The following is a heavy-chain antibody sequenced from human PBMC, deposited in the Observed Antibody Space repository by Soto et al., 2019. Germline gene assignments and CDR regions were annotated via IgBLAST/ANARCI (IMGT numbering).Heavy chain of an antibody. D-gene: IGHD3-3*01. V-gene: IGHV4-34*01. Sequence: KPSETLSLTCGVYGGSFSGYYWSWIRQSPGKGLEWIGEINHSGSANYNPSLKTRLTISIDTSENQFSLKLSSVTAADTAMYYCARGPSYRVTIFGVAQGAFDPWGQGTLVTVSS. CDR1: GGSFSGYY. CDR3: ARGPSYRVTIFGVAQGAFDP. CDR2: INHSGSA. J-gene: IGHJ5*02.